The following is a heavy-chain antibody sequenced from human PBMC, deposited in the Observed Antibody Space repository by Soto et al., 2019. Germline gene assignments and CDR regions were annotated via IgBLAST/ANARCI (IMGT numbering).Heavy chain of an antibody. D-gene: IGHD3-10*01. V-gene: IGHV1-18*01. CDR1: GYTFTSYG. Sequence: GASVKVSCKASGYTFTSYGISWVRQAPGQGLEWMGWIDAYNGKTNYAQKLQGRVTMTEDTSTDTAYMELSSLRSEDTAVYYCATADYYGSGSYFPFDPWGQGTLVTVSS. J-gene: IGHJ5*02. CDR2: IDAYNGKT. CDR3: ATADYYGSGSYFPFDP.